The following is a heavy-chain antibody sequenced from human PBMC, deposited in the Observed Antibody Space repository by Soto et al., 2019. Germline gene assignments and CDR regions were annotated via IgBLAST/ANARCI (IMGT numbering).Heavy chain of an antibody. Sequence: HPGGSLRLSCVGSGFDVTTNCMRWVRQAPGKGLECVSIVCTGGATHCADSVKGRFTISRDRSKNTVHLQMNNVRAEDTAVYYCVRDKRTISGIFPGYWGQGTQVTVSS. V-gene: IGHV3-53*01. CDR1: GFDVTTNC. CDR3: VRDKRTISGIFPGY. CDR2: VCTGGAT. J-gene: IGHJ4*02. D-gene: IGHD1-1*01.